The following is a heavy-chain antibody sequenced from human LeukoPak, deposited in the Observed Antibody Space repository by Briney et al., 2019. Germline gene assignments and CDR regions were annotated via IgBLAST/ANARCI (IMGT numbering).Heavy chain of an antibody. V-gene: IGHV3-23*01. D-gene: IGHD5-24*01. J-gene: IGHJ4*02. CDR1: GLTFNIHT. CDR2: ISGIGISI. CDR3: AKDMHGYDRPVDY. Sequence: GAYLSLNCGNPGLTFNIHTMEWVRQAPGKGLEWVSSISGIGISIYYADSVKGRFTISRDNSKNTVYLQMNRLIAEDTAVYYCAKDMHGYDRPVDYWGRGTQVIVSS.